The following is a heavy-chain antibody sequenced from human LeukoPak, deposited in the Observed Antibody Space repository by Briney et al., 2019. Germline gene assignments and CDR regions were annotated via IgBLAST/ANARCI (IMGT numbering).Heavy chain of an antibody. Sequence: PSETLSLTCTVSGGSVSSSNYYWSWIRQPPGKGLEWIGYIYYSGSTNYSPSLKSRITISADTSKNQFSLKLSSVTAADTAVYYCAREGYCSGGSCYVGWFDPWGQGTLVTVSS. V-gene: IGHV4-61*01. CDR2: IYYSGST. CDR1: GGSVSSSNYY. J-gene: IGHJ5*02. D-gene: IGHD2-15*01. CDR3: AREGYCSGGSCYVGWFDP.